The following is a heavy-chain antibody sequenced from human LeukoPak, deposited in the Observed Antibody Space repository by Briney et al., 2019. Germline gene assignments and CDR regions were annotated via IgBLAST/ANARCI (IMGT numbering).Heavy chain of an antibody. J-gene: IGHJ6*03. Sequence: SVKVSCKASGGTFSSYAISWVRQAPGQGLEWMGGIIPIFGTANYAQKFQGRVTITTDESTSTAYMELSSLRSEDTAVYYCAGVGSEGGSGSWYYYYYMDVWGKGTTVTVSS. V-gene: IGHV1-69*05. D-gene: IGHD3-10*01. CDR2: IIPIFGTA. CDR1: GGTFSSYA. CDR3: AGVGSEGGSGSWYYYYYMDV.